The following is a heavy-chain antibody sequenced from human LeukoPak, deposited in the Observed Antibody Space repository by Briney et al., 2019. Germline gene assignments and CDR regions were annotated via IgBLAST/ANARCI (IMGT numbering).Heavy chain of an antibody. Sequence: GGSLRLSCAASGFTFSSYAMSWVRQAPGKGLEWVSAIGGNGGSKYYAESVKGRFTISRDNSKNTLYLQMDSLRADDTALYYCAKEQGWFGECSAYWGQGTLVTVSS. V-gene: IGHV3-23*01. J-gene: IGHJ4*02. D-gene: IGHD3-10*01. CDR1: GFTFSSYA. CDR2: IGGNGGSK. CDR3: AKEQGWFGECSAY.